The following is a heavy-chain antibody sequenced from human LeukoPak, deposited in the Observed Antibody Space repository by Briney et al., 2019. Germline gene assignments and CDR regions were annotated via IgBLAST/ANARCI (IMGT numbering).Heavy chain of an antibody. Sequence: SQTLSLTCAISGDSVSSNTVVWNWIRQSPSRGLEWLGRTYYKSKWNYNYAISVKSRITVSPDTSKNQFSLQLNSVTPEDTAVYYCARGDIPLDSWGQGTLVTVSS. D-gene: IGHD2-21*01. CDR3: ARGDIPLDS. CDR1: GDSVSSNTVV. J-gene: IGHJ4*02. V-gene: IGHV6-1*01. CDR2: TYYKSKWNY.